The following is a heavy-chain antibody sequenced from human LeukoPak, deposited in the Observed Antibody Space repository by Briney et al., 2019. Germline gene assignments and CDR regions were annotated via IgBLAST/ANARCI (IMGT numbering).Heavy chain of an antibody. CDR3: ARGDGVRGFNWFDP. CDR2: INHSGST. D-gene: IGHD3-10*01. J-gene: IGHJ5*02. Sequence: SETLSLTCTVSGGSISSSSYYWGWIRQPPGKGLEWIGEINHSGSTNYNPSLKSRVTISVDTSKNQFSLKLSSVTAADTAVYYCARGDGVRGFNWFDPWGQGTLVTVSS. V-gene: IGHV4-39*07. CDR1: GGSISSSSYY.